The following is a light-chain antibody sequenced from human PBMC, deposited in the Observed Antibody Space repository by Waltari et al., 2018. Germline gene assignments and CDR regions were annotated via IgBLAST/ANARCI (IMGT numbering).Light chain of an antibody. CDR3: CSYAGSTTSSVV. Sequence: QSALTQPASVSGSPGQSITISCTGSSSDVGGYSLVSWYQQHPGKAPKLMIYAVTTRPSGVSHRFSGSKAGNTASLTIAGLQAEDEADYYCCSYAGSTTSSVVFGTGTKVIVL. V-gene: IGLV2-23*02. J-gene: IGLJ1*01. CDR2: AVT. CDR1: SSDVGGYSL.